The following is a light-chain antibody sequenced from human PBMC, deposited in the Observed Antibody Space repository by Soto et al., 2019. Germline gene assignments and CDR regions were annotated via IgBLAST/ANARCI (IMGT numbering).Light chain of an antibody. J-gene: IGKJ5*01. CDR2: GAS. CDR1: QSVSSY. Sequence: EIVLTQSPATLSLSPGERATLSCRASQSVSSYLLWYQQKPGQAPRLLIYGASTRATGIPARFRGSGSGTEFTLTISSLQSEDFAVYYCQQYSSWSPITFGQGTRLEIK. CDR3: QQYSSWSPIT. V-gene: IGKV3-15*01.